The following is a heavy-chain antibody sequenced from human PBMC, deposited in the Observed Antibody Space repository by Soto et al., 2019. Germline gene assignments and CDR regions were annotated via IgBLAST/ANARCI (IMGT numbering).Heavy chain of an antibody. CDR2: IYYSGST. CDR1: GGSISSYY. J-gene: IGHJ4*02. D-gene: IGHD3-10*01. V-gene: IGHV4-59*01. Sequence: PAETLSLTSTVPGGSISSYYWRWIRQRPGKGLEWIGYIYYSGSTNYNPPLKSRVTISVDTSKNQFSLKLSSVTAADTAVYYCPRAPYYSLGDYFDYWGQGTLVTVPS. CDR3: PRAPYYSLGDYFDY.